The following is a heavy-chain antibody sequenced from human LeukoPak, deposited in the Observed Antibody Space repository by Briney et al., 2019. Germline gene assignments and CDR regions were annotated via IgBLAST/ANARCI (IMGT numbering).Heavy chain of an antibody. D-gene: IGHD3-3*01. CDR1: GLTFSSYA. CDR2: ISGSGGST. Sequence: GGSLRLSCAASGLTFSSYAMSWVRQAPGKGLEWVSAISGSGGSTYYADSVKGRFTISRDNSKDTLYLQMNSLRAEDTAVYYCAKDLGDLDFDYWGQGTLVTVSS. V-gene: IGHV3-23*01. CDR3: AKDLGDLDFDY. J-gene: IGHJ4*02.